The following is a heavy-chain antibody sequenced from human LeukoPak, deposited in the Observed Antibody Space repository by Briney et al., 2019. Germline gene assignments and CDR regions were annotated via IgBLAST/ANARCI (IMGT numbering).Heavy chain of an antibody. CDR3: ARSKNGANPWYFDY. CDR1: GFTFSTYG. V-gene: IGHV3-30*02. CDR2: IRYDGTNK. D-gene: IGHD4-17*01. J-gene: IGHJ4*02. Sequence: PGGSLRLSCAASGFTFSTYGMHWVRQAPGKGLEWVAIIRYDGTNKYYVDSVKGRFTISRDNSKNTLYLQMNSLRAEDTAVYYCARSKNGANPWYFDYWGQGTLVTVSS.